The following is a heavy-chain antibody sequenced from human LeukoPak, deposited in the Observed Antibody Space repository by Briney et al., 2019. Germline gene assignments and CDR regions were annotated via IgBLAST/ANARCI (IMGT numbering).Heavy chain of an antibody. CDR3: ARHARYRSGEDWFDP. J-gene: IGHJ5*02. Sequence: PSETLSLTCTVSGVSIRSSNYFWGWIRQPPGKGLEWIGSTSYSEGTHYNPSLKSRLIMNIDTSKNQFSLKLSSVTAADTALYYCARHARYRSGEDWFDPRGQGTLVTVSS. D-gene: IGHD3-10*01. CDR2: TSYSEGT. V-gene: IGHV4-39*01. CDR1: GVSIRSSNYF.